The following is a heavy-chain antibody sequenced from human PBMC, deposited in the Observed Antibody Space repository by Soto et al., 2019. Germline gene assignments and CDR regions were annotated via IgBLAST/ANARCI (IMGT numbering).Heavy chain of an antibody. J-gene: IGHJ5*02. CDR2: INPGSGDT. CDR3: ARMATFGSLNWFDP. D-gene: IGHD3-16*01. Sequence: GASVKVSCKASGYSFTNNDVSWVRQATGQGLEWMGWINPGSGDTGYAQKFQGRVTMTRDIPIATAYMELSSLGSDDTAIYYCARMATFGSLNWFDPWGQGTLVTSP. CDR1: GYSFTNND. V-gene: IGHV1-8*01.